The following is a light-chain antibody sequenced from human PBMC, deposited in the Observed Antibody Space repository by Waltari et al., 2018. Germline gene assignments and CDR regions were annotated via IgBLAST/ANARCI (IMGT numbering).Light chain of an antibody. CDR2: GAS. CDR3: QKYNSAPWT. V-gene: IGKV1-27*01. J-gene: IGKJ1*01. Sequence: DIQMTQSPSSLSASVGDRVTITCRASQGISNYLAWYQQNPGKVPQLLIYGASTLHSGVPSRFSGSGSGTDFTLTISSLQPEDVATYYCQKYNSAPWTFGQGTKVEIK. CDR1: QGISNY.